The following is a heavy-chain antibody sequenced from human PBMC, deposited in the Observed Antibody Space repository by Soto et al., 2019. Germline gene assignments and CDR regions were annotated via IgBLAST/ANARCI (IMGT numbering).Heavy chain of an antibody. J-gene: IGHJ4*02. Sequence: EVQLLESGGSLVQPGGSLRLSCAASGFTLISYAMTWVRQAPGKGLEWVSVISDSDNATYYADSVKGRLTISRDNSKNTPYLQLNSLRAEDTAVYYCAKGVSSSAWSASDSWGQGTLVTVS. D-gene: IGHD6-19*01. CDR2: ISDSDNAT. V-gene: IGHV3-23*01. CDR1: GFTLISYA. CDR3: AKGVSSSAWSASDS.